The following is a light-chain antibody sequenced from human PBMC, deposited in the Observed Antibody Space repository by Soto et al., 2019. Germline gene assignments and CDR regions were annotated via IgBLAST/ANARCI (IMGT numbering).Light chain of an antibody. CDR2: DAS. CDR3: QQYGSSPFP. Sequence: EIVLTQSPVTLSLSPGERGTLSCGASQSVSSSYLAWYQQKPGLAPRLLIYDASSRATGTPDRFSGSGSGTDFTLTISRLEPEDVAVYYCQQYGSSPFPFGQGTRLEIK. V-gene: IGKV3D-20*01. J-gene: IGKJ5*01. CDR1: QSVSSSY.